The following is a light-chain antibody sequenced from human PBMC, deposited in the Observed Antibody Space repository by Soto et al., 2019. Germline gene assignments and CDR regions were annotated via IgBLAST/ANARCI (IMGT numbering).Light chain of an antibody. CDR2: GAS. Sequence: EIGVTQSSGNLSLSPGERATLSCRARQSVSSSYLAWYQQKPGQAPRLLIYGASSRATGIPDRFSGSGSGTDFTLTISRLEPEDFAVYYCQQYGSSPKTFGQGTKVEIK. CDR3: QQYGSSPKT. CDR1: QSVSSSY. J-gene: IGKJ1*01. V-gene: IGKV3-20*01.